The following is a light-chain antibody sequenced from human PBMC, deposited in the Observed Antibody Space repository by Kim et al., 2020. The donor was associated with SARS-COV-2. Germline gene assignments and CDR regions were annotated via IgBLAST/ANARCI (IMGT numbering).Light chain of an antibody. CDR1: SSNSGTMT. Sequence: QSVLTQPPLASGTPGQRVTIPCSGSSSNSGTMTINWYQVLPGTAPKLLIYYNNQRPSGVPDRFSGSKSGTSASLAISGLQSDDEADYYCAAWDDTLNGNWVFGGGTQLTVL. J-gene: IGLJ3*02. CDR3: AAWDDTLNGNWV. V-gene: IGLV1-44*01. CDR2: YNN.